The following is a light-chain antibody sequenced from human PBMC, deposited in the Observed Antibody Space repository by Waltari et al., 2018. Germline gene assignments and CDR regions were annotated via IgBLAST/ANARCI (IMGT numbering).Light chain of an antibody. J-gene: IGLJ2*01. V-gene: IGLV1-51*01. CDR1: SSNIGSHF. CDR2: DNS. CDR3: GTWDSSASGVV. Sequence: QSVLTQPPSVSAAPGRRVTISCSGTSSNIGSHFVAWYQQLPGTAPKLLIHDNSKRPSGIPYRISGSKSSTSATLVIAGLQPGDEADYYCGTWDSSASGVVFGGGTKLTVL.